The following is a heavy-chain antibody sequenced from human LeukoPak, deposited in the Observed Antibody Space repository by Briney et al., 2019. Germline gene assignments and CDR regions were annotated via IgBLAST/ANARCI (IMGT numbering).Heavy chain of an antibody. CDR1: GFAFSDFT. J-gene: IGHJ5*02. Sequence: GGSLRLSCAASGFAFSDFTMSWVRQAPGQGLEWVSSISSSSTYINYAASLKGRFTVSRDNARNSLYLQIVSLRGEDTAMYYCARDSGAHYSASGRSLGGWFDPWGQGILVTVSS. CDR2: ISSSSTYI. CDR3: ARDSGAHYSASGRSLGGWFDP. D-gene: IGHD3-10*01. V-gene: IGHV3-21*01.